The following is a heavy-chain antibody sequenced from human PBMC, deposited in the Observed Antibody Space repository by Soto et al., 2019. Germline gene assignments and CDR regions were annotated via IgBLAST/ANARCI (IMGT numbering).Heavy chain of an antibody. CDR2: ISYTGPT. D-gene: IGHD2-15*01. CDR1: GGSISRGAYF. J-gene: IGHJ4*02. V-gene: IGHV4-31*03. Sequence: QVHLQESGPGQVRPSQTLSLSCSVSGGSISRGAYFWTWIRQFPGKGLEWIAYISYTGPTYYNPSLKSRVTIIVETSKNQFSLKLNSVPPADTAVYYCARGGPVSVSPAWQLLGYFDYWGQGTLVTVSS. CDR3: ARGGPVSVSPAWQLLGYFDY.